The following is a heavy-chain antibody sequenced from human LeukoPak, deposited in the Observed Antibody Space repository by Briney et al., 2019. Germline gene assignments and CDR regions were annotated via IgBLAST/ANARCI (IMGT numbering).Heavy chain of an antibody. CDR1: GYTFTSYY. Sequence: ASVRVSCKASGYTFTSYYMHWARQAPGQGLEWMGIINPSGGSTSYAQKFQGRVTMTTDTSTSTAYMELRSLRSDDTAVYYCARDDHDILTGTYYFDYWGQGTLVTVSS. CDR3: ARDDHDILTGTYYFDY. D-gene: IGHD3-9*01. J-gene: IGHJ4*02. V-gene: IGHV1-46*01. CDR2: INPSGGST.